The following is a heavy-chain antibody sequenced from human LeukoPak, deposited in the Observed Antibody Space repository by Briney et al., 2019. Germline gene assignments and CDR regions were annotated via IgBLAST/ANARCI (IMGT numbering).Heavy chain of an antibody. V-gene: IGHV3-53*01. CDR1: GFTVTNNH. Sequence: GGSLTLSCAASGFTVTNNHMNWVRQAPARGLEWVSVVYSRGNTYYADSVKGRFTISRDNSKNTRYLQMNSLRVEDTAVYFCASDSGYDRGVFDYWGQGALVTVSS. J-gene: IGHJ4*02. CDR2: VYSRGNT. D-gene: IGHD5-12*01. CDR3: ASDSGYDRGVFDY.